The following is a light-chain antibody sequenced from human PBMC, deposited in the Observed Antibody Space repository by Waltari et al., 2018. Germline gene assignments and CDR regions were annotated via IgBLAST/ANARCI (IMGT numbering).Light chain of an antibody. Sequence: DIQMTQSPSSLSASVGDRVTITCRASQSISSYLNWYQQKPGKAPKLLIYAASSLQSGVPSRFSGSGSGTDFTLTISSLQPEDFATYYCQQSYSTPPNTFGGG. CDR2: AAS. CDR3: QQSYSTPPNT. CDR1: QSISSY. V-gene: IGKV1-39*01. J-gene: IGKJ4*01.